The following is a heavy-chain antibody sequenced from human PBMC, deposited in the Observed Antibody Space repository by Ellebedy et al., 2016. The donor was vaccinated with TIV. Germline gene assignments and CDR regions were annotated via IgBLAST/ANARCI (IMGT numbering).Heavy chain of an antibody. J-gene: IGHJ6*02. D-gene: IGHD2-2*01. V-gene: IGHV3-30*18. CDR3: AKDRGSRDSAYPNGMDA. CDR1: GFTFRSFG. Sequence: GESLKISCKASGFTFRSFGMHWVRLSVGKGLEWVADSSYDGAYAHYADSVKVRFTCSRDNSKNTLYLQMNSLSDEDTAVYFCAKDRGSRDSAYPNGMDAWGQGITVTVSS. CDR2: SSYDGAYA.